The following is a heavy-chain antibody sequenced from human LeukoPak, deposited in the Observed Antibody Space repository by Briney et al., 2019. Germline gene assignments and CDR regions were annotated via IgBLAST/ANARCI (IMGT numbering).Heavy chain of an antibody. CDR2: ISSSSSYI. CDR1: GFTLSSYS. D-gene: IGHD3-10*01. Sequence: GGSLRLSCAASGFTLSSYSMNWVRQAPGKGLEWVSSISSSSSYIYYADSVKGRFTISRDNAKNSLYLQMNSLRAEDTAVYYCARESEIWFGEPGSDVWGKGTTVTVSS. V-gene: IGHV3-21*01. J-gene: IGHJ6*04. CDR3: ARESEIWFGEPGSDV.